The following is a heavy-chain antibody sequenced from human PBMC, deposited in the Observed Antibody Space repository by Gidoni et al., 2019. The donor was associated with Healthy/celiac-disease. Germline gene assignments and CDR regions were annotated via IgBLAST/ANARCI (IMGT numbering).Heavy chain of an antibody. J-gene: IGHJ6*03. Sequence: IWIRQPPGKGLEWIGYIYYSGSTNYNPSLKSRVTISVDTSKNQFSLKLSSVTAADTAVYYCARANRNDYGDYGHPYYYYYMDVWGKGTTVTVSS. D-gene: IGHD4-17*01. V-gene: IGHV4-59*01. CDR2: IYYSGST. CDR3: ARANRNDYGDYGHPYYYYYMDV.